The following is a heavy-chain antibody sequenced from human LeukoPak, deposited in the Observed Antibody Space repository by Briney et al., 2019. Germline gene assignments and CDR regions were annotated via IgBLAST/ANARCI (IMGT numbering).Heavy chain of an antibody. Sequence: PGGSLRLSCAASGFTFSSYAMSWFRQAPGKGLEWVGFIRSTAYGGTTEYAASVKGRFTISRDDSKSIAYLQMNSLKTEDTAVYYCTRVGYYGSGSYYWGQGTLVTVSS. V-gene: IGHV3-49*03. J-gene: IGHJ4*02. CDR3: TRVGYYGSGSYY. D-gene: IGHD3-10*01. CDR1: GFTFSSYA. CDR2: IRSTAYGGTT.